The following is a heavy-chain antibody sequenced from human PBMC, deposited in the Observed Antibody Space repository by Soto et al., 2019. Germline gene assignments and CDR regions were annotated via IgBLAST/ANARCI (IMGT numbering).Heavy chain of an antibody. CDR2: VIPIFGIP. J-gene: IGHJ6*02. Sequence: QVQLVQSGAEVKKPGSSVKVSCKASGGTISRYSITWVRQAPGHGLEWIGRVIPIFGIPTYAQKFQGRVTITADESTSPAYMXXSSLRSDDTAVYYCAREDRDRETGLVPAAIDGMDVWGQGTTVTVSS. CDR3: AREDRDRETGLVPAAIDGMDV. CDR1: GGTISRYS. V-gene: IGHV1-69*08. D-gene: IGHD2-2*01.